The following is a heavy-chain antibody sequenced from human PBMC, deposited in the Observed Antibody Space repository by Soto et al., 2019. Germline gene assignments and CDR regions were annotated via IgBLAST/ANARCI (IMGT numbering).Heavy chain of an antibody. CDR2: INRDGSEK. J-gene: IGHJ6*02. V-gene: IGHV3-7*01. CDR3: ARVRGKDGYNYRWYYYYGMDV. D-gene: IGHD1-1*01. CDR1: GFTFSSYW. Sequence: LRLSCAASGFTFSSYWMSWVRQAPGKGLEWVANINRDGSEKYYVDSVKGRFTISRDNAKNSLYLQMNSLRAEDTAVYYRARVRGKDGYNYRWYYYYGMDVWGQGTTVTVSS.